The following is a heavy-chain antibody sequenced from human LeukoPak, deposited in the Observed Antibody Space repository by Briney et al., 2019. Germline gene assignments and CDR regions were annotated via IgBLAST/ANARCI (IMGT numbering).Heavy chain of an antibody. J-gene: IGHJ4*02. V-gene: IGHV3-21*01. D-gene: IGHD5-12*01. CDR1: GFTFSSYS. Sequence: GGSLRLSCAASGFTFSSYSMNWVRQAPGKGLEWVSSISSSSSYIYYADSVKGRFTISRDNAKNSLYLQMNSLRAEDTAVYYCARDGSKSGYDSEVPYYYWGQGTLVTVSS. CDR3: ARDGSKSGYDSEVPYYY. CDR2: ISSSSSYI.